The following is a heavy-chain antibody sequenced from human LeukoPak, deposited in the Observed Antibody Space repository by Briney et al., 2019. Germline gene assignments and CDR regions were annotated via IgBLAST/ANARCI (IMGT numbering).Heavy chain of an antibody. Sequence: GESLKISCKGSGYSFTSYWIGWVRQMPGKGLEWMGIIYPGDSDTRYSPSFQGQVTISADKSISTAYLQWSSLKASDTAMYYCARSGSSGYYVYNWFDPWGQGTPVTVSS. V-gene: IGHV5-51*01. D-gene: IGHD3-22*01. CDR3: ARSGSSGYYVYNWFDP. J-gene: IGHJ5*02. CDR1: GYSFTSYW. CDR2: IYPGDSDT.